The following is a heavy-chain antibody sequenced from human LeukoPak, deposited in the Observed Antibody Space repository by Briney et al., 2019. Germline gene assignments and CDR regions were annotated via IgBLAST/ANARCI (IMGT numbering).Heavy chain of an antibody. J-gene: IGHJ4*02. CDR2: IYSGGST. CDR3: AREAERGDSSSYYGYYFDY. CDR1: GFTVSSNY. Sequence: SGGSLRLSCAASGFTVSSNYMSWVRQAPGKGLEWVSVIYSGGSTYYADSVKGRFTISRDSAKNSLYLQMNSLRAEDTAVYYCAREAERGDSSSYYGYYFDYWGQGALVTVSS. D-gene: IGHD3-22*01. V-gene: IGHV3-53*01.